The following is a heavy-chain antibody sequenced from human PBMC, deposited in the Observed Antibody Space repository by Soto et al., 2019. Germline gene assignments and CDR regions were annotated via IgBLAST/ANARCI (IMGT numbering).Heavy chain of an antibody. Sequence: SVKVSCKASGFTFTSSALQWVRQARGQRLEWIGWIVVGSGNTNYAQKFQERVTITRDMSTSTAYMELSSLRSEDTAVYYCAADKSCWYNCPLGGAFDIWGQGTMVTVSS. CDR3: AADKSCWYNCPLGGAFDI. CDR1: GFTFTSSA. CDR2: IVVGSGNT. D-gene: IGHD1-20*01. J-gene: IGHJ3*02. V-gene: IGHV1-58*01.